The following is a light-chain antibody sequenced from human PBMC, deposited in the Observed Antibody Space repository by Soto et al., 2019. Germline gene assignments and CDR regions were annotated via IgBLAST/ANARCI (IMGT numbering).Light chain of an antibody. J-gene: IGLJ1*01. CDR1: TGAVTSCYY. CDR3: LLYHSGAGAV. CDR2: STS. Sequence: QAVVTQEPSLTVSPGGTVTLTCASSTGAVTSCYYPNWFQQKPGQAPIALIYSTSNKHSWTPARFSGSLLGGKAALTLSGVPPEDEAEYYCLLYHSGAGAVFGSGTKLTVL. V-gene: IGLV7-43*01.